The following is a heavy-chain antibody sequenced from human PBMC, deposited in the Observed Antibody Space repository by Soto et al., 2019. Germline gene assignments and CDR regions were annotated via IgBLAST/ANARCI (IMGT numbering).Heavy chain of an antibody. V-gene: IGHV3-30*18. CDR1: GFTFSDYA. D-gene: IGHD6-19*01. CDR2: VSNDGRNT. J-gene: IGHJ4*02. Sequence: VQLVASGGGVVQPGRSLRLSCAASGFTFSDYAMHWVRQAPGKGLEWVAVVSNDGRNTHYADSVKGRFTISRDSSTNTVSLEMTSLRAEAPAVYYCAKGGLQWLVTSDFNYWGQGALVTVSS. CDR3: AKGGLQWLVTSDFNY.